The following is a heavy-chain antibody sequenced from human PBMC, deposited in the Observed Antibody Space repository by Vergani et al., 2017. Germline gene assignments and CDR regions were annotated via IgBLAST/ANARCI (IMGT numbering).Heavy chain of an antibody. Sequence: EVQLVESGGGLVQPGRSLRLSCAASGFTFDDYAMHWVRQAPGKGMEWVSGISWNSGSIGYADSVKGRFTISSDNAKNSLYLQMKSLRAEDTALYYCAKDRTGYYYMDVWGKGTTVTVSS. CDR1: GFTFDDYA. J-gene: IGHJ6*03. D-gene: IGHD3/OR15-3a*01. CDR2: ISWNSGSI. CDR3: AKDRTGYYYMDV. V-gene: IGHV3-9*01.